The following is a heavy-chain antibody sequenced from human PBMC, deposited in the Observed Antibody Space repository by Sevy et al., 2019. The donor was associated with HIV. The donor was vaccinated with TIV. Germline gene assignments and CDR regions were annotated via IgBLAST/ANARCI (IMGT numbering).Heavy chain of an antibody. J-gene: IGHJ3*02. CDR3: AREGRYGYQNAFDI. Sequence: GGSLRLSCAASGFTFSSYSMNWVRQAPGKGLEWVSYISSSSSTIYYADSVKGRFTISRDNAKNSLYLQMNSLRDEDTAVYYWAREGRYGYQNAFDIWGQGTMVTVSS. CDR1: GFTFSSYS. V-gene: IGHV3-48*02. CDR2: ISSSSSTI. D-gene: IGHD5-18*01.